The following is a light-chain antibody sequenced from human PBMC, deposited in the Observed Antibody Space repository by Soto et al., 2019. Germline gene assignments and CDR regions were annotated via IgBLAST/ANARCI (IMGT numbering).Light chain of an antibody. J-gene: IGKJ3*01. CDR1: QSISGQ. Sequence: DIQMTQSPSSLSASVGDKVTITCRASQSISGQLNWYQHKPGKAPELLIYATSTLRIGVPSRFSGSGSGTDFSLTISSLQPEDFATYYCQQSYSSPRFTFGPGTKVDIK. V-gene: IGKV1-39*01. CDR3: QQSYSSPRFT. CDR2: ATS.